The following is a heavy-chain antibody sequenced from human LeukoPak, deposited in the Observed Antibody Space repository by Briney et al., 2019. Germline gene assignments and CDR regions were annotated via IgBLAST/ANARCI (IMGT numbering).Heavy chain of an antibody. CDR2: IIPILGTA. D-gene: IGHD3-10*01. CDR3: ARWRASGGYYYYYYMDV. V-gene: IGHV1-69*13. CDR1: GGIFSSYA. Sequence: SVKVSCKASGGIFSSYAISWVRQAPGQGLEWMGGIIPILGTANYAQKFQGRVTITADESTSTAYMELSSLRSEDTAVCYCARWRASGGYYYYYYMDVWGKGTTVTVSS. J-gene: IGHJ6*03.